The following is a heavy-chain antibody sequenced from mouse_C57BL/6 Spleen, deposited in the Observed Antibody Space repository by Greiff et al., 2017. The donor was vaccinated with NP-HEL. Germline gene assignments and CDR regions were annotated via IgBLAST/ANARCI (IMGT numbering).Heavy chain of an antibody. CDR1: GFNIKDDY. CDR3: TTAGGAY. Sequence: EVKLQESGAELVRPGASVKLSCTASGFNIKDDYMHWVKQRPEQGLEWIGWIDPENGDTEYASKFQGKATITADTSSNTAYLQLSSLTSEDTAVYYCTTAGGAYWGQGTLVTVSA. CDR2: IDPENGDT. V-gene: IGHV14-4*01. J-gene: IGHJ3*01. D-gene: IGHD4-1*01.